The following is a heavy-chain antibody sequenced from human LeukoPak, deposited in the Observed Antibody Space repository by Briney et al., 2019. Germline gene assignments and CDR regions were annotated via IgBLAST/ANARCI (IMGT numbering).Heavy chain of an antibody. V-gene: IGHV3-53*01. CDR2: IYSGGST. D-gene: IGHD3-22*01. CDR3: ASAGGGYYDSSGYYDY. CDR1: GFTVSTNY. J-gene: IGHJ4*02. Sequence: VESGGGLIQPGGSLRLSSAASGFTVSTNYIRWGRQAPGKGLEWVSVIYSGGSTYYADSVNGPFTISRDNSKNTLYLQMDSLRAEDTAVYYCASAGGGYYDSSGYYDYWGQGTLVTVSS.